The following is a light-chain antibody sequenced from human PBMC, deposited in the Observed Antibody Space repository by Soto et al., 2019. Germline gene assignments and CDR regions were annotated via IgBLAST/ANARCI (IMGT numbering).Light chain of an antibody. CDR1: QSISSNY. CDR3: QHYGSSRWT. V-gene: IGKV3-20*01. Sequence: EIVLTQSPGTLSLSPGERATLSCRASQSISSNYLAWYQQKPGQAPRLLIYGASSRATHIPDRFSGSGSGTDFTLTISRLEPEDFAVYYCQHYGSSRWTFGQGTKVEIK. J-gene: IGKJ1*01. CDR2: GAS.